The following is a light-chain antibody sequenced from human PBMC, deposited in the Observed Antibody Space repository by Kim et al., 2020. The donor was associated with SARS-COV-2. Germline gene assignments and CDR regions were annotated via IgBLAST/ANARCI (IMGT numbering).Light chain of an antibody. Sequence: GQSVTIAYTGTSSDIGEYDCVSWYQQHPGRVPKLMIYEVTKRPSGVPDRFSGSKSGNTASLTVSGLQAEDEAQYYCCAYAGFSTLVFGTGTKVTVL. V-gene: IGLV2-8*01. CDR2: EVT. CDR3: CAYAGFSTLV. J-gene: IGLJ1*01. CDR1: SSDIGEYDC.